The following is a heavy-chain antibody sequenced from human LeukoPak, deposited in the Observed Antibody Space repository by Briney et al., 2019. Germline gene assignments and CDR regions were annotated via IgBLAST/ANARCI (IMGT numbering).Heavy chain of an antibody. CDR3: AKVSRARWGGFFDY. CDR2: VYSGERT. Sequence: GGSLGLSCAAFGFTVSSNFMSWVRQAPGKGLEWVSVVYSGERTYYADSVKGRFTISRDSSKNTLYLQMNSLRAEDTAVYYCAKVSRARWGGFFDYWGQGTLVTVSS. V-gene: IGHV3-53*01. J-gene: IGHJ4*02. D-gene: IGHD3-16*01. CDR1: GFTVSSNF.